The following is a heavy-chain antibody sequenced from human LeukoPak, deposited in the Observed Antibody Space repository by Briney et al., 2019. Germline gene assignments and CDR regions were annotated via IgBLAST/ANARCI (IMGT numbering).Heavy chain of an antibody. V-gene: IGHV1-8*01. CDR2: MNPNSGNT. CDR1: GYTFTSYD. CDR3: ARGPPYSSGLFYFDY. Sequence: ASVKVSCKASGYTFTSYDINWVRQATGQGLEWMGWMNPNSGNTGYAQKFQGRVTMTRNTSISTAYMELSSLRSGDTAVYYCARGPPYSSGLFYFDYWGQGTLVTVSS. J-gene: IGHJ4*02. D-gene: IGHD6-25*01.